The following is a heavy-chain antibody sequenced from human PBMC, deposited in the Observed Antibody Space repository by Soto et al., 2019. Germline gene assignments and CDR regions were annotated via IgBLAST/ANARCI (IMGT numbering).Heavy chain of an antibody. CDR2: ISYDGSNK. CDR3: AKPLTKYYYDSSDLGV. CDR1: GFTFSSYG. J-gene: IGHJ4*02. Sequence: SGGSLRLSCAASGFTFSSYGMHWVRQAPGKGLEWVAVISYDGSNKYYADSVKGRFTISRDNSKNTLYLQMNRLRAEDTAVYYCAKPLTKYYYDSSDLGVWGQGTLVTVSS. V-gene: IGHV3-30*18. D-gene: IGHD3-22*01.